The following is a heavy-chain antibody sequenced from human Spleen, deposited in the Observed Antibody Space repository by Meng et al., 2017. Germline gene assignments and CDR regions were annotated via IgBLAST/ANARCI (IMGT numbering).Heavy chain of an antibody. CDR3: ARKAGNCISTTCYSLDY. V-gene: IGHV1-69*05. Sequence: SVKVSCKASGGTFSSYAISWVRRAPGQGLEWMGGIIPIFGTTNYAQKFQGRVTITTDKSTSTVYMELTRLTSEDTAVYFCARKAGNCISTTCYSLDYWGQG. CDR2: IIPIFGTT. CDR1: GGTFSSYA. J-gene: IGHJ4*02. D-gene: IGHD2-2*01.